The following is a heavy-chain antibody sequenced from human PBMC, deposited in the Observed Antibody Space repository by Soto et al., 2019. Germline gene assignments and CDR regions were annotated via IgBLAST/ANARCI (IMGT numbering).Heavy chain of an antibody. J-gene: IGHJ6*02. CDR2: IYYSGST. CDR3: AREGYCSSTSCYGWSEYYYYGMHV. V-gene: IGHV4-59*12. CDR1: GGSISSYY. D-gene: IGHD2-2*01. Sequence: SETLSLTCTVSGGSISSYYWSWIRQPPGKGLEWIGYIYYSGSTNYNPSLKSRVTISVDTSKNQFSLKLSSVTAADTAVYYCAREGYCSSTSCYGWSEYYYYGMHVWGQGTTVTV.